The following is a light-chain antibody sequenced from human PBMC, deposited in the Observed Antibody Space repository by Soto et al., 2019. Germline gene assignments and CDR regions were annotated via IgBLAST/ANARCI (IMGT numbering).Light chain of an antibody. CDR3: QQYDSYSRT. J-gene: IGKJ1*01. Sequence: EIVLTQSPATLSLSPGERATLSCRASQSVSSYLAWYQQKPGQAPRLLIYDAINRATGIPARFSGSGSGTDFTLTISSLQPDDFATYYCQQYDSYSRTFGQGTKVDIK. CDR1: QSVSSY. V-gene: IGKV3-11*01. CDR2: DAI.